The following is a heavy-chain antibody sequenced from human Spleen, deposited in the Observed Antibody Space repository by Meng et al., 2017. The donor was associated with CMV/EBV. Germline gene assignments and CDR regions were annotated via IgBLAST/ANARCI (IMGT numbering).Heavy chain of an antibody. CDR3: VRGPAPCSSTSCYTIPYYYYGMDV. Sequence: GGSLRLSCAASGFTFSSYSMNWVRQAPGKGLEWVSSISSSSSYIYYADSVKGRFTISRDNAKNSLYLQMNSLRAEDTAVYYCVRGPAPCSSTSCYTIPYYYYGMDVWGQGTTVTVSS. CDR2: ISSSSSYI. J-gene: IGHJ6*02. V-gene: IGHV3-21*01. D-gene: IGHD2-2*02. CDR1: GFTFSSYS.